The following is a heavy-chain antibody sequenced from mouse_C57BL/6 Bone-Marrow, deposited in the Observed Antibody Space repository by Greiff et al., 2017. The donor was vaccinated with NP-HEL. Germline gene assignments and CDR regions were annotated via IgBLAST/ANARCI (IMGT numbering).Heavy chain of an antibody. V-gene: IGHV5-2*01. CDR3: ARQGIYDGYYGFAY. J-gene: IGHJ3*01. Sequence: EVKLMESGGGLVQPGESLKLSCESNEYEFPSHDMSWVRKTPEQRLELVAAINSAGGSTYYPDTMERRFIISRDNTKKTLYLQMSSLRSEDTALYYCARQGIYDGYYGFAYWGQGTLVTVSA. CDR1: EYEFPSHD. D-gene: IGHD2-3*01. CDR2: INSAGGST.